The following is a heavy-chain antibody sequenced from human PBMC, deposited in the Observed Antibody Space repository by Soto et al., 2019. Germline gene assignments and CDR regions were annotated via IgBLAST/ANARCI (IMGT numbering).Heavy chain of an antibody. J-gene: IGHJ4*02. CDR2: INHSGST. CDR1: GGSFSGYY. V-gene: IGHV4-34*01. D-gene: IGHD1-26*01. Sequence: QVQLQQWGAGLLKPSETLSLTCAVYGGSFSGYYWSWIRQPPGKGLEWIGEINHSGSTNYNPSLKIRVTISVDTSKNQFSLKLSSVTAADTAVYYCARALVGATPFDYWGLGTLVTVSS. CDR3: ARALVGATPFDY.